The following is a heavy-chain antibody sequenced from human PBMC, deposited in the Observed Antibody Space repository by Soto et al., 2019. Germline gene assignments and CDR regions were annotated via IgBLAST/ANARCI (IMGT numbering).Heavy chain of an antibody. J-gene: IGHJ5*02. CDR3: ARLRLNNWFDP. CDR2: IYYSGGT. Sequence: SETLSLTCTVSGGSISSSSYYWGWIRQPPGKGLEWIGSIYYSGGTYYNPSLKSRVTISVDTSKNQFSLKLSSVTAADTALYYCARLRLNNWFDPWGQGTLVTVSS. V-gene: IGHV4-39*01. CDR1: GGSISSSSYY.